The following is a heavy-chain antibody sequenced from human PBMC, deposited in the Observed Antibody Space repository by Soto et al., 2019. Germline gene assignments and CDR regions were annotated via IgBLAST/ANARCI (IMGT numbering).Heavy chain of an antibody. J-gene: IGHJ4*02. CDR2: IYWDDDK. V-gene: IGHV2-5*02. CDR3: AHRTFYGYGDRPFDY. Sequence: QITLKESGPTLVKPTQTLTLTCTFSGFSLSTSGVGVGWIRQPPGKALEWLALIYWDDDKRYSPSLKSRLTITKDTSKNQVVLTMTHMDPVDTATYYCAHRTFYGYGDRPFDYWGQGTLVTVSS. D-gene: IGHD4-17*01. CDR1: GFSLSTSGVG.